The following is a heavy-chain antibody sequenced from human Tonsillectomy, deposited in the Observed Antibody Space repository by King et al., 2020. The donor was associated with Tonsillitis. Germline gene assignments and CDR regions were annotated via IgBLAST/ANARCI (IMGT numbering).Heavy chain of an antibody. CDR2: IYRSGDT. Sequence: QLQESGPGLVKPSETLSLTCAVSGYSISSGYYWGWVRQSPGRGLEWIGTIYRSGDTYYNPSLKSRLIISVDTSKNQYSLNLTSVTAADTAVYYCARDRGDILTGYYPRGWFDTWGQGSLVTVAS. D-gene: IGHD3-9*01. J-gene: IGHJ5*02. CDR3: ARDRGDILTGYYPRGWFDT. V-gene: IGHV4-38-2*02. CDR1: GYSISSGYY.